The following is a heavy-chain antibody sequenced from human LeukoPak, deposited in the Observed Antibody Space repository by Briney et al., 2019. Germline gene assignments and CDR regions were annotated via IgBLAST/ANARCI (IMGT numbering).Heavy chain of an antibody. Sequence: PPGRSLRLSCAASGFSFSDHGMHWVRQAPGKGLEWVAVISYDESNKYYGDSVKGRFTISRGISQNTLYLQMNSLRVEDTAVYYCAKDLSFRGGSQAFDVWGHGTILTVSS. CDR1: GFSFSDHG. CDR2: ISYDESNK. V-gene: IGHV3-30*18. CDR3: AKDLSFRGGSQAFDV. D-gene: IGHD3-10*01. J-gene: IGHJ3*01.